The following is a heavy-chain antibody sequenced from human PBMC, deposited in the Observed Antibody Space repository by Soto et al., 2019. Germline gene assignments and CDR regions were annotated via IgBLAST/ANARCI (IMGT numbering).Heavy chain of an antibody. CDR3: ARRAGRLRYFEWWAV. Sequence: SETLSLTCTVSGGSISSSSYYWGWIRQPPGKGMEWIGSIYYSGSTYYNPSLKSRVTISVDTSKNQFSLKLSSVTAADTAVYYCARRAGRLRYFEWWAVWGKGTKVTVSS. CDR2: IYYSGST. V-gene: IGHV4-39*01. D-gene: IGHD3-9*01. CDR1: GGSISSSSYY. J-gene: IGHJ6*04.